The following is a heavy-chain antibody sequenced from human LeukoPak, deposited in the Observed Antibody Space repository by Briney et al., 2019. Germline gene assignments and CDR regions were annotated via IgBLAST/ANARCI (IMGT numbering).Heavy chain of an antibody. CDR2: ISSSGSTI. V-gene: IGHV3-48*03. D-gene: IGHD3-10*01. CDR1: GFTFTTYE. Sequence: PGGTLRLSCSASGFTFTTYEMNRGRQAQGEGREGGTYISSSGSTIYYAHSRKGRFTNSRDNAKNSLYLQMNSLRADDTAVYYCARNRGSYYTCFDYWGQGPLVTVSS. CDR3: ARNRGSYYTCFDY. J-gene: IGHJ4*02.